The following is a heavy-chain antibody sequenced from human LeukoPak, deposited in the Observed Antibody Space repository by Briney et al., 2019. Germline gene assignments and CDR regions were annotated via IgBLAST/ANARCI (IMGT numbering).Heavy chain of an antibody. D-gene: IGHD3-22*01. CDR3: ARESPDYYDSSGYYFDY. V-gene: IGHV3-21*01. CDR1: GFTFSSYS. J-gene: IGHJ4*02. CDR2: ISSSSSYI. Sequence: PGGSLRLSCAASGFTFSSYSMNWVRQAPGKGLEWVSSISSSSSYIYYADSVKGRFTISRDNAKNSLYLQMNSLRAEDTAVYYCARESPDYYDSSGYYFDYWGQGTLVTVSS.